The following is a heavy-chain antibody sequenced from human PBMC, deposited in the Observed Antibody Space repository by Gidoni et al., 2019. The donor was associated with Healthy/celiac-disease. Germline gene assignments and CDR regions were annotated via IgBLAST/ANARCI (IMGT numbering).Heavy chain of an antibody. CDR2: ISYDGSNK. Sequence: QVQLVESGGGVVQPGRSLRLSCAASGFTFSSYAMHWVRQAPGKGLEWVAVISYDGSNKYYADSVKGRFTISRDNSKNTLYLQMNSLRAEDTAVYYCARDRRGYSGYDSVRCSGGSCYPAFDYWGQGTLVTVSS. CDR1: GFTFSSYA. D-gene: IGHD2-15*01. V-gene: IGHV3-30*04. J-gene: IGHJ4*02. CDR3: ARDRRGYSGYDSVRCSGGSCYPAFDY.